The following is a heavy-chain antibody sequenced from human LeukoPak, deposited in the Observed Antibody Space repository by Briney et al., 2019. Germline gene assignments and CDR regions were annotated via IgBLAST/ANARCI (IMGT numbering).Heavy chain of an antibody. V-gene: IGHV3-23*01. J-gene: IGHJ1*01. D-gene: IGHD2-2*01. CDR3: AKDRPADIVVVPAPFGFQH. CDR1: GFTFSSYA. CDR2: ISGSGGST. Sequence: PGGSLRLSCAASGFTFSSYAMSWVRQAPGKGLEWVSAISGSGGSTYYADSVKGRFTISRDNSKNTLYLQMNSLRAEDTAVYYCAKDRPADIVVVPAPFGFQHWGQGTLVTVSS.